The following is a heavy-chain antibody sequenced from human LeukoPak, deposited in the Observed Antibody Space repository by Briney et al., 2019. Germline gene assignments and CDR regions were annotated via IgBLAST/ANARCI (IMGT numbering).Heavy chain of an antibody. CDR1: GGSFSAYY. CDR2: INGSGYT. CDR3: ARQTRRSSSNDFGY. D-gene: IGHD2-2*01. J-gene: IGHJ4*02. Sequence: SETLSLTCAVYGGSFSAYYWSWIRQPPGKGLEWIGEINGSGYTNYNPSLKSRVTISADTSKNQFSLRLNSMTAADTAVYYCARQTRRSSSNDFGYWGQGTLVTVSS. V-gene: IGHV4-34*01.